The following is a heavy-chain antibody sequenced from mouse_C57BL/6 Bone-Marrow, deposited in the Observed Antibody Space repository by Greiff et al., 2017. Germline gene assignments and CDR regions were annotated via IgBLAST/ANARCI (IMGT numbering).Heavy chain of an antibody. Sequence: EVMLVESGGGLVQSGRSLRLSCATSGFTFSDFYMEWVRQAPGKGLEWIAASRNKANDYTTEYSASVKGRFIVSRDTSQSILYLQMNALRAEDTAIYYCARAAYYSNYFDYWGQGTTLTVSS. V-gene: IGHV7-1*01. CDR2: SRNKANDYTT. CDR3: ARAAYYSNYFDY. CDR1: GFTFSDFY. D-gene: IGHD2-5*01. J-gene: IGHJ2*01.